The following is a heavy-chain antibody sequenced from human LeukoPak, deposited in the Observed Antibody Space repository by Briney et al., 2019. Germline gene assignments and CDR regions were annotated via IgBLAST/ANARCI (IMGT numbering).Heavy chain of an antibody. CDR2: MYYSGSA. Sequence: SETLSLTCTVSGVSISSGDYYWSWIRQPPGKGLEWVGYMYYSGSAYYNPSLKSRATISVDTSKNQFSLKLSPVTAADTAVYYCARPYYYDSRIDPWGQGTLVTVSS. J-gene: IGHJ5*02. CDR3: ARPYYYDSRIDP. V-gene: IGHV4-30-4*01. D-gene: IGHD3-22*01. CDR1: GVSISSGDYY.